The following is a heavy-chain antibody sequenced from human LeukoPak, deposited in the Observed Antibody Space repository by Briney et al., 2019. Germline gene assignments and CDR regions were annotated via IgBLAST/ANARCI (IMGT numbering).Heavy chain of an antibody. CDR1: GGTFSSYA. Sequence: SVKVSCRASGGTFSSYAISWVRQAPGQGPEWMGRIIPIFGAPNYAQKFQGRVTITTDESTRTAYMELSSLRSEDTAVYYCAREGSFLGYCSGGRCSNWFDPWGQGTLVTVSS. J-gene: IGHJ5*02. V-gene: IGHV1-69*05. D-gene: IGHD2-15*01. CDR3: AREGSFLGYCSGGRCSNWFDP. CDR2: IIPIFGAP.